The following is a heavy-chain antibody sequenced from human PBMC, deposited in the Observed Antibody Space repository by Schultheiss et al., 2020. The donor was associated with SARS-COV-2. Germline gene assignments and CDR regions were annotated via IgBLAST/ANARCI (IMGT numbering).Heavy chain of an antibody. J-gene: IGHJ6*02. D-gene: IGHD3-10*01. CDR2: IKSNIDGGTT. Sequence: GGSLRLSCAASGFTFSNAWMSWVRQAPGKGLEWVGRIKSNIDGGTTDYTAPVRGRFTISRDNAKNSLYLQMNSLRAEDTAVYYCARDKTGLNYYYYGMDVWGQGTTVTVSS. CDR1: GFTFSNAW. CDR3: ARDKTGLNYYYYGMDV. V-gene: IGHV3-15*01.